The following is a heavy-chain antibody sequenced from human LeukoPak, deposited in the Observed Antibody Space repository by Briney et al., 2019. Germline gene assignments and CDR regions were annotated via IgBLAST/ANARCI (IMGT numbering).Heavy chain of an antibody. CDR3: ARRAYCGGDCYHPYYFDY. CDR1: GGSISSSSYY. CDR2: IYYSGST. J-gene: IGHJ4*02. V-gene: IGHV4-39*01. Sequence: SETLSLTCTVSGGSISSSSYYWGWIRQPPGKGLEWIGSIYYSGSTYYNPSLKSRVTISVDTSKNQFSLKLSSVTAADTAVYYCARRAYCGGDCYHPYYFDYWGQGTLVNVAS. D-gene: IGHD2-21*02.